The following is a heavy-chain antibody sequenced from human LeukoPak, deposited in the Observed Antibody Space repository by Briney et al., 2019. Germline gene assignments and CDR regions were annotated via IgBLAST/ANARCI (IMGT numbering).Heavy chain of an antibody. CDR3: AKDGDTAMVLRQNDSYFDY. Sequence: PGGSLRLSCAASGFTFTSYAMSWVRQAPGKGLEWVSTINKSGGITYYADSVKGRFTISRDNSKNTLYLQMNSLRAEDTAVYYCAKDGDTAMVLRQNDSYFDYWGQGTLVTVSS. CDR2: INKSGGIT. J-gene: IGHJ4*02. V-gene: IGHV3-23*01. D-gene: IGHD5-18*01. CDR1: GFTFTSYA.